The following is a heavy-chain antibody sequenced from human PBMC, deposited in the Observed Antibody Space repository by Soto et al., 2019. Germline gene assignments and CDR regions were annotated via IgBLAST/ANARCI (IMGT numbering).Heavy chain of an antibody. D-gene: IGHD3-3*01. J-gene: IGHJ4*02. CDR2: LYDTGST. CDR1: GGSISSHY. Sequence: QVQLQESGPELVRPSETLSLTCPVSGGSISSHYWSWVRQPPGKGLEWLGYLYDTGSTNYNESLKRHVNMSLDTSKNQFSLMLSSVTAADTAVYYCAIVGATMTSQALGFDHWGQGILVTVSS. V-gene: IGHV4-59*11. CDR3: AIVGATMTSQALGFDH.